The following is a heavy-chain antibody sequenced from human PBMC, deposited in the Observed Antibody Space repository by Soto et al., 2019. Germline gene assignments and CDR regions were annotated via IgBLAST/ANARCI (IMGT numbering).Heavy chain of an antibody. CDR2: IIPIFGTA. V-gene: IGHV1-69*13. D-gene: IGHD1-7*01. CDR3: ARGAQDWNYDYYYYYGMDV. Sequence: VKVSCKASGGTFSSYAISWVRQAPGQGLEWMGGIIPIFGTANYAQKFQGRVTITADESTSTAYMELSSLRSEDTAVYYCARGAQDWNYDYYYYYGMDVWGQGTTVTVSS. J-gene: IGHJ6*02. CDR1: GGTFSSYA.